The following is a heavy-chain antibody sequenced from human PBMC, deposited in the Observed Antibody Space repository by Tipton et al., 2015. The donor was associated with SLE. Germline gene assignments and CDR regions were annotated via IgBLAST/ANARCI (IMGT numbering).Heavy chain of an antibody. CDR2: TYYRSKWYN. Sequence: GLVKPSQTLSLTCAISGDSVSSNSAAWNWIRQSPSRGLEWLGRTYYRSKWYNDYAVSVKSRIRINPDTTKNQFSLPLKSVTPEDTAVYYCARVGGISSPIDYWGQGTLVTVSS. J-gene: IGHJ4*02. V-gene: IGHV6-1*01. CDR3: ARVGGISSPIDY. CDR1: GDSVSSNSAA. D-gene: IGHD1-26*01.